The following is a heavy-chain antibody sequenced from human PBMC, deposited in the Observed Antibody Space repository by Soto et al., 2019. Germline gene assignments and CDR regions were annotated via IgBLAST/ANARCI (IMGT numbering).Heavy chain of an antibody. V-gene: IGHV3-30-3*01. CDR3: ARGYSSSSAAFDY. CDR2: ISYDASNK. CDR1: GFTFSSYA. J-gene: IGHJ4*02. D-gene: IGHD6-13*01. Sequence: QVPLVESGGGVVQPGRSLRLSCAASGFTFSSYAMHGVRQAPGKGLEWVTVISYDASNKHYADSVKGRFIISRDNSKNTLYLQMNSLRAEDTAVYYCARGYSSSSAAFDYWGQGTLVIVSS.